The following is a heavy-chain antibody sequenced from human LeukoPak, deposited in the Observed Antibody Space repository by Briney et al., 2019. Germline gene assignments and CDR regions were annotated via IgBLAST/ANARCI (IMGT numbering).Heavy chain of an antibody. CDR2: ISSSSSYI. V-gene: IGHV3-21*04. Sequence: GGSLRLSCAASGFTFSSYSMNWVRQAPGKGLEWVSSISSSSSYIYYADSVKGRFTISRDNAKNSLYLQMNSLRAEDTAVYYCAKTYSGSYHGAFDIWGQGTMVTVSS. J-gene: IGHJ3*02. CDR3: AKTYSGSYHGAFDI. D-gene: IGHD1-26*01. CDR1: GFTFSSYS.